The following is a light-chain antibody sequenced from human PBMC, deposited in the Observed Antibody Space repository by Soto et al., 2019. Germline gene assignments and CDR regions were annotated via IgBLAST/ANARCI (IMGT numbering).Light chain of an antibody. CDR3: QQFNNYPLT. J-gene: IGKJ5*01. V-gene: IGKV1-39*01. CDR1: QSISSY. CDR2: ATS. Sequence: DIQMTQTPSSLSASVGDRVTMTCRASQSISSYLNWYQQKPGKAPKLLIYATSSLQSGIPSRFSGSGSGTDFTLSISSLQPEDFATYYCQQFNNYPLTFGQGTRLEIK.